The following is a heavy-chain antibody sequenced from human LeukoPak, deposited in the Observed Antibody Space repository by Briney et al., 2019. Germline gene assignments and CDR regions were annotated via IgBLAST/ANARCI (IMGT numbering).Heavy chain of an antibody. CDR3: ARDRRETYCGGDCYSGFIDY. CDR2: INSDGSSI. Sequence: GRSLRLSCAASGFTFSNYYWMHWVRQAPGKGLVWVSRINSDGSSISYADSEKGRFTISRDNATNALYLQMDTLRAEDTAVYYCARDRRETYCGGDCYSGFIDYWGQGSLVTVSS. CDR1: GFTFSNYYW. D-gene: IGHD2-21*02. V-gene: IGHV3-74*01. J-gene: IGHJ4*02.